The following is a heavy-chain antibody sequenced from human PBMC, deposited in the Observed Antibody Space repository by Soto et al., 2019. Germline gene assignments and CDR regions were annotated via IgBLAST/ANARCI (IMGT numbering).Heavy chain of an antibody. V-gene: IGHV3-23*01. CDR1: GFTFSSYA. CDR3: ASYVRGPAFYLDS. D-gene: IGHD3-10*02. CDR2: ISKNGDEE. J-gene: IGHJ4*02. Sequence: PGGSLRLSCAASGFTFSSYAMSWVRQAPGKGLEWVSVISKNGDEEYYADSVTGRFTISRDSSNNLLYLRMGSLRVEDTAVYYCASYVRGPAFYLDSWGQGTLVTVSS.